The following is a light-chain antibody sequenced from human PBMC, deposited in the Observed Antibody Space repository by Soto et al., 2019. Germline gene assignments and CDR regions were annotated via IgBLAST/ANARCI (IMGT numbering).Light chain of an antibody. V-gene: IGKV3-20*01. CDR3: QQYGSSPPRVT. CDR2: GAS. Sequence: EILLTQSPVTLSLSPGERATLSFRASQSVSSSYLAWYQQKPGQAPRLLIYGASSRATGIPDRFSGSGSGTDFTLTISRLEPEDFAVYYCQQYGSSPPRVTFGQGTRLEI. J-gene: IGKJ5*01. CDR1: QSVSSSY.